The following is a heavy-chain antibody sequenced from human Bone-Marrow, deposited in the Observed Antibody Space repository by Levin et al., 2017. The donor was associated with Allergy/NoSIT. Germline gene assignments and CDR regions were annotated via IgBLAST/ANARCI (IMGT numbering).Heavy chain of an antibody. CDR2: IYSGGRR. Sequence: ETLSLTCAASDFIVGANYMSWVRQAPGQGLDWVSLIYSGGRRDYAESVKGRFTISRDDSKNTLYLQMNSLRVEDSAVYYCVARSRGLDVWGQGTTVTVS. D-gene: IGHD6-6*01. J-gene: IGHJ6*02. CDR1: DFIVGANY. CDR3: VARSRGLDV. V-gene: IGHV3-66*01.